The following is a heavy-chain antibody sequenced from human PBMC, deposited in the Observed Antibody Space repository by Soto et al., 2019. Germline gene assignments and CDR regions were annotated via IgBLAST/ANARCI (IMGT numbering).Heavy chain of an antibody. D-gene: IGHD2-2*01. CDR2: ISYNGGGT. J-gene: IGHJ4*02. CDR3: AKNGNIVVVPAAPDY. Sequence: GGSLRLSCAASGFTFSKYAMTWARQAPGKGLEWVSAISYNGGGTYYVDSVKGRFTVSRDNSKNTLYLQMHSLRAEDTAVYYFAKNGNIVVVPAAPDYWGQGTLVTVSS. V-gene: IGHV3-23*01. CDR1: GFTFSKYA.